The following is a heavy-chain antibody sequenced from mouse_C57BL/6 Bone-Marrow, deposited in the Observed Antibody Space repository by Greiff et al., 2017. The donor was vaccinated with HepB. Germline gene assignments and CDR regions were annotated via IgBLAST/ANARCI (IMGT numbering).Heavy chain of an antibody. J-gene: IGHJ4*01. D-gene: IGHD2-2*01. Sequence: EVQLVESGEGLVKPGGSLKLSCAASGFTFSSYAMSWVRQTPEKRLEWVAYISSGGDYIYYADTVKGRFTISRDNARNTLYLQMSSLKSEDTAMYYCTRPYGYDYYYAMDYWGQGTSVTVSS. CDR1: GFTFSSYA. CDR2: ISSGGDYI. V-gene: IGHV5-9-1*02. CDR3: TRPYGYDYYYAMDY.